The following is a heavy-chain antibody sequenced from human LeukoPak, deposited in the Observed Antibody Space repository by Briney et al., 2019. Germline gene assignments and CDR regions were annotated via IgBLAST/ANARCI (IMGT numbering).Heavy chain of an antibody. V-gene: IGHV4-59*01. CDR2: IYDSGST. CDR3: ARSSYYYGSGSYLLIDY. Sequence: SETLSLTCTVSGGSISSYYWSWIRQPPGKGLGWIGFIYDSGSTNYNPSLKSRVTISVDTSKNQFSLKLRSVTAADTAVYYCARSSYYYGSGSYLLIDYWGQGTLVTVSS. CDR1: GGSISSYY. D-gene: IGHD3-10*01. J-gene: IGHJ4*02.